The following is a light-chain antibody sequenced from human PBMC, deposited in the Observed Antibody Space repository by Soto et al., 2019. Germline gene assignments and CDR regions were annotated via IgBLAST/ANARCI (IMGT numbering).Light chain of an antibody. J-gene: IGLJ1*01. Sequence: QSALTQPASVSGSPGQSITISCTGSGRDIGAYDYVSWYQQHPGKAPKLLIYGVKNRPSGVSYRFSAFKSDFTASLTISGLQAEDEAHYYCSSYTTSYFYVFGPGTKLTVL. CDR3: SSYTTSYFYV. CDR2: GVK. CDR1: GRDIGAYDY. V-gene: IGLV2-14*01.